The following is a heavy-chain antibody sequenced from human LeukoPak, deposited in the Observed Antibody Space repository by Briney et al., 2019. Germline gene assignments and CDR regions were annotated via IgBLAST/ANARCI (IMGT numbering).Heavy chain of an antibody. CDR3: ARDGHDILTGLRLGPYMDV. V-gene: IGHV1-3*01. D-gene: IGHD3-9*01. CDR1: GYTFTSYA. Sequence: ASVKVSCKASGYTFTSYAMHWVRQAPGQRLEWMGWINAGNGNTKYSQKFQGRVTITRDTSASTAYMELRSLRSDDTAVYYCARDGHDILTGLRLGPYMDVWGKGTTVTVSS. CDR2: INAGNGNT. J-gene: IGHJ6*03.